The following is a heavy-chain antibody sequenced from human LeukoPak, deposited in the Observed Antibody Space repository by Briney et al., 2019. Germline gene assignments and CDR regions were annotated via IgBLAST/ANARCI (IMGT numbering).Heavy chain of an antibody. V-gene: IGHV3-30*04. CDR1: GFTFSSYA. Sequence: GGSLRLSCAASGFTFSSYAMHWVRQAPGKGLEWVAVISYDGSNKYYADSVKGRFTISRGNSKNTLYLQMNSLRAEDTAVYYCARDGSFGELLGANDYWGQGTLVTVSS. J-gene: IGHJ4*02. CDR2: ISYDGSNK. CDR3: ARDGSFGELLGANDY. D-gene: IGHD3-10*01.